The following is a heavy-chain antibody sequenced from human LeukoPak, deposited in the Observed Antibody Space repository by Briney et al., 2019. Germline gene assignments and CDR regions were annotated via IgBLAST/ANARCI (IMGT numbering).Heavy chain of an antibody. Sequence: GGSLRLSCAASGFTFDDYAMPWVRQAPGKGLEWVSGISWNSGSIGYADSVKGRFTISRDNAKNSLYLQMNSLRAEDTALYYCAKDYDILTGPFDYWGQGTLVTVSS. V-gene: IGHV3-9*01. CDR3: AKDYDILTGPFDY. D-gene: IGHD3-9*01. J-gene: IGHJ4*02. CDR1: GFTFDDYA. CDR2: ISWNSGSI.